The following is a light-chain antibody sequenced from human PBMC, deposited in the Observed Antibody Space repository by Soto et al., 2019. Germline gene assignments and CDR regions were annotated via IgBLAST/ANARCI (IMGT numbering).Light chain of an antibody. CDR1: QGISSY. CDR3: QKYGSSPWT. V-gene: IGKV1-27*01. CDR2: SAS. Sequence: DIQLTQSPSSLSASVGDRVTITCRVGQGISSYLNWYRQKPGKVPKLLIYSASNSQSGVPYRFSGSGSGTDFTLTISSLEPEDEAFYYCQKYGSSPWTFGQGTKVDIK. J-gene: IGKJ1*01.